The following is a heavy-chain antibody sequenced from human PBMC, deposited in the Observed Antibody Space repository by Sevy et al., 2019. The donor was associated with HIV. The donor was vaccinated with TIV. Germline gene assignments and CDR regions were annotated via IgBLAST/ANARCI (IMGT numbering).Heavy chain of an antibody. J-gene: IGHJ6*02. D-gene: IGHD3-10*01. CDR2: ISYDGSNK. CDR3: AKDEGTMVRGVQLVVTAIPRGGGMDV. CDR1: GFTFSSYG. V-gene: IGHV3-30*18. Sequence: GGSLRLSCAASGFTFSSYGMHWVRQAPGKGLEWVAVISYDGSNKYYADSVKGRFTISRDNSKNTLYLQMKSLRAEDRAVYYCAKDEGTMVRGVQLVVTAIPRGGGMDVWGQGTTVTVSS.